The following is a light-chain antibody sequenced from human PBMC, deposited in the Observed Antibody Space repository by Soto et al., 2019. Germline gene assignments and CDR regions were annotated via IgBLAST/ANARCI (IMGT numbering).Light chain of an antibody. CDR2: GIP. Sequence: EMVMTQSPAILSVSPGESATLSCRASQSVNSNYLAWYQQHPGQPPRLLIYGIPTRATGIPARFSGSGSGTEFSLTISSLQSEDFAVYYCQQYSKWPITFGQGTRLETK. V-gene: IGKV3-15*01. J-gene: IGKJ5*01. CDR3: QQYSKWPIT. CDR1: QSVNSN.